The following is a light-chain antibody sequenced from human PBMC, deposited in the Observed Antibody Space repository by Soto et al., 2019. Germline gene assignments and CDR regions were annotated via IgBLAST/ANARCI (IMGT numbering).Light chain of an antibody. J-gene: IGKJ3*01. CDR1: QGIRHD. V-gene: IGKV1-17*01. Sequence: DIQMTQSPSSLSASVGDRVTITCRASQGIRHDLVWYQQKPGEAPKRLIYAASILQTGVPSRFSGSGSGTECTLTISSLQPEYFASYYCLQHNSYPFTFGPGTKVDI. CDR3: LQHNSYPFT. CDR2: AAS.